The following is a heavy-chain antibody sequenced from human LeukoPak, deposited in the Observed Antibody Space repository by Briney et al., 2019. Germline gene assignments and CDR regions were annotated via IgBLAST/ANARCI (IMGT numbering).Heavy chain of an antibody. J-gene: IGHJ4*02. D-gene: IGHD3-22*01. Sequence: PSETLSLTCAVSGGSISSGGYSWSWIRQPPGKGLEWIGYIYHSGSTYYNPSLKSRVTISVDRSKNQFSLKLSSVTAADTAVYYCARVRHDSSGYCSFHYWGQGTLVTVSS. CDR3: ARVRHDSSGYCSFHY. V-gene: IGHV4-30-2*01. CDR2: IYHSGST. CDR1: GGSISSGGYS.